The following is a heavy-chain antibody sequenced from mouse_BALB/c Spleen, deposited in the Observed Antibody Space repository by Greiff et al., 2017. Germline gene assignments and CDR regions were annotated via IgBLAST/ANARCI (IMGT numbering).Heavy chain of an antibody. Sequence: VQRVESGPGLVAPSQSLSITCTVSGFSLTSYGVHWVRQPPGKGLEWLGVIWAGGSTNYNSALMSRLSISKDNSKSQVFLKMNSLQTDDTAMYYCARDRGYYGPYYFDYGGQGTTLTVSA. D-gene: IGHD1-2*01. V-gene: IGHV2-9*02. CDR3: ARDRGYYGPYYFDY. J-gene: IGHJ2*01. CDR2: IWAGGST. CDR1: GFSLTSYG.